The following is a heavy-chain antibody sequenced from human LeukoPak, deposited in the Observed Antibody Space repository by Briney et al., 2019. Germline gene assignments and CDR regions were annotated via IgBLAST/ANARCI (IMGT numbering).Heavy chain of an antibody. CDR2: INHSGNT. CDR3: ARGALWFAELPLDP. V-gene: IGHV4-34*01. Sequence: SETLSLTCAVYGGSFSGYYWSWIRQPPGKGLEWIGEINHSGNTNSHPSLKSRVTISVDTSKNQFSLKLSSVTAADTAVYYCARGALWFAELPLDPWGQGTLVTVSS. CDR1: GGSFSGYY. J-gene: IGHJ5*02. D-gene: IGHD3-10*01.